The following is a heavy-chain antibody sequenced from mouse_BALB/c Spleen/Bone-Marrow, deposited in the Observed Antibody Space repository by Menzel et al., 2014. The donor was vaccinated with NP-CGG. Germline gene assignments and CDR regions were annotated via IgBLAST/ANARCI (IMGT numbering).Heavy chain of an antibody. V-gene: IGHV1-69*02. CDR1: GYTFTTYW. CDR3: TRWDGNYLYWYFDV. D-gene: IGHD2-1*01. J-gene: IGHJ1*01. Sequence: VQLQESGAELVRPGASVKLSCKASGYTFTTYWIHWVKQRPGQGLEWIGNIHPSDSYTNYNQKFKDKATLTVDKSSSTAYMQLSSPTSEDSAVYYCTRWDGNYLYWYFDVWGAGTTVTVPS. CDR2: IHPSDSYT.